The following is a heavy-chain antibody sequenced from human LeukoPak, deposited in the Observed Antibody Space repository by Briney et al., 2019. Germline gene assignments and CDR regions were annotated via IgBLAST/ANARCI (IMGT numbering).Heavy chain of an antibody. J-gene: IGHJ4*02. CDR1: GGCFSGYY. CDR3: ARARGYSYGFYFDY. Sequence: SETLSLTCAVYGGCFSGYYWSWIRQPPGKGLEWIGEINHSGSTNYNPSLKSRVTISVDTSKNQFSLKLSSVTAADTAVYYCARARGYSYGFYFDYWGQGTLVTVSS. D-gene: IGHD5-18*01. CDR2: INHSGST. V-gene: IGHV4-34*01.